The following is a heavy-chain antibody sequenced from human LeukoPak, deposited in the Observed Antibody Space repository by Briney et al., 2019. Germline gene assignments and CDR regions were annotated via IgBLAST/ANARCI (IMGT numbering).Heavy chain of an antibody. V-gene: IGHV4-4*07. CDR1: GDSISGYY. J-gene: IGHJ6*02. CDR2: IYTSGST. Sequence: TSSETLSLTCSVSGDSISGYYWSWIRQPAGKGPEWIGRIYTSGSTNYNPSLKSRVTMTVDTSKNQFSLNLTSATAADTAVYYCARDILWFGEGSMDVWGQGTTVTVSS. CDR3: ARDILWFGEGSMDV. D-gene: IGHD3-10*01.